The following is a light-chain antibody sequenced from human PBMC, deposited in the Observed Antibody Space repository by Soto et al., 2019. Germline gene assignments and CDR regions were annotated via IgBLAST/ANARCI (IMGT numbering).Light chain of an antibody. J-gene: IGKJ1*01. Sequence: DIVMTQSPDSLAVSLGERATINCKSSQSVLYSSNNKNYLAWYQQKPGQPPKLLIYWASTRESGVPDRFSGSGSGTDFTLTISSLQSEDFAVYYCQQYNNWPSWTFGQGIKVDIK. CDR2: WAS. CDR1: QSVLYSSNNKNY. CDR3: QQYNNWPSWT. V-gene: IGKV4-1*01.